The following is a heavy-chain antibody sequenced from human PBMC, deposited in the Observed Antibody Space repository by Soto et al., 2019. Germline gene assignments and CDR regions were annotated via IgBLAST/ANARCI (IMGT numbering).Heavy chain of an antibody. CDR3: ARDSRYYDFWSGYYDNWFDP. CDR2: IWYDGSNK. J-gene: IGHJ5*02. V-gene: IGHV3-33*01. CDR1: GFTFSSYG. Sequence: LRLSCAASGFTFSSYGMHWVRQAPGKGLELVAVIWYDGSNKYYADSVKGRFTISRDNSKNTLYLQMNSLRAEDTAVYYCARDSRYYDFWSGYYDNWFDPWGQGTLVTVSS. D-gene: IGHD3-3*01.